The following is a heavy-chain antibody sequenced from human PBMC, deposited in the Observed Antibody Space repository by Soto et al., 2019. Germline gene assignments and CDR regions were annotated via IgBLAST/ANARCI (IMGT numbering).Heavy chain of an antibody. CDR1: GFTYTTHA. CDR3: ARDGRWNLDF. V-gene: IGHV3-30-3*01. CDR2: ISLDGTIK. D-gene: IGHD1-1*01. J-gene: IGHJ4*02. Sequence: QVQLVESGGGVLQPGRSLRLSCTASGFTYTTHAMHWVRQAPGKGLERVAIISLDGTIKYYADSVKGRFTISRDTSKNTLYLQMNSLGPEDTAVYYCARDGRWNLDFWGQGTLVTVSS.